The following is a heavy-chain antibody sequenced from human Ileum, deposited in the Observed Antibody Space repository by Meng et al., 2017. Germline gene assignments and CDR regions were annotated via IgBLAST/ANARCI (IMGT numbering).Heavy chain of an antibody. D-gene: IGHD6-19*01. CDR3: AHRQNSVLGGWDGGCVDL. CDR1: GFSLSTSGVG. J-gene: IGHJ5*02. CDR2: IYWDNDK. Sequence: QITLKESGPTLLPPTQTPTLTCTFSGFSLSTSGVGVAWIRQTPGKALEWLAVIYWDNDKRYSPSLRSRLTITKDTSKNQVVLTMTNMDPVDTATYFCAHRQNSVLGGWDGGCVDLWGQGTLVTVSS. V-gene: IGHV2-5*02.